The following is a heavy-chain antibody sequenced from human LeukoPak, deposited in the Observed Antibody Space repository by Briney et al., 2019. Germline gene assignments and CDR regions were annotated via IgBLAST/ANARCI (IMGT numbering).Heavy chain of an antibody. CDR3: ASRDGYKPYYYYYMDV. D-gene: IGHD5-24*01. J-gene: IGHJ6*03. V-gene: IGHV3-48*03. Sequence: SGGSLRLSCAASGFTFSSCEMNWARQAPGKGLEWVSYISSSGSTIYYADSVKGRFTISRDNAKNSLYLQMNSLRAEDTAVYYCASRDGYKPYYYYYMDVWGKGTTVTASS. CDR1: GFTFSSCE. CDR2: ISSSGSTI.